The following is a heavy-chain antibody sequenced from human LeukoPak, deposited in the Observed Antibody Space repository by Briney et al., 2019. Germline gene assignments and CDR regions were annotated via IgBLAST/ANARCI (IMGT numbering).Heavy chain of an antibody. V-gene: IGHV1-69*05. J-gene: IGHJ2*01. CDR3: AKDSDGIGAIKKWYFDL. CDR2: IIPIVGTT. D-gene: IGHD1-14*01. CDR1: GGTFSSYG. Sequence: GASVKVSCKASGGTFSSYGVSWVRQAPRQGLEWMGRIIPIVGTTNYAQKFQGRVTITTDESQRTVYMELRSMRSEDTAVYYCAKDSDGIGAIKKWYFDLWGRGTLVTVSS.